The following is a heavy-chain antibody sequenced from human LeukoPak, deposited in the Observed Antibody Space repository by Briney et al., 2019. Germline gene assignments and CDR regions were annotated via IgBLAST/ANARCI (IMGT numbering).Heavy chain of an antibody. CDR3: ARDWEWLAYFDY. CDR1: GFTFSSYS. V-gene: IGHV3-21*01. Sequence: GGSLRLSCAASGFTFSSYSMNWVRQAPGKGLEWVSSISSSSSYIYYADSVKGRFTISRDNAKNSLYLQLNSLRAEDTAVYYCARDWEWLAYFDYWGQGTLVTVSS. J-gene: IGHJ4*02. D-gene: IGHD6-19*01. CDR2: ISSSSSYI.